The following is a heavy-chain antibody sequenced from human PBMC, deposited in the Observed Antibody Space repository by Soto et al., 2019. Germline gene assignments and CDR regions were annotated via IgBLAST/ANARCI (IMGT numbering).Heavy chain of an antibody. CDR1: GFSLGTSGVA. D-gene: IGHD3-3*01. CDR3: ARIFDFWSGYYFSY. Sequence: EXGPTLVNPTQTLTLTCTFSGFSLGTSGVAVGWIRQAPRKAPEWLAFIFWDDVKRYSPSLENRLTITKDTSKNQVVLTMTNMDPVDTATYYCARIFDFWSGYYFSYWGRGTLVTVSS. CDR2: IFWDDVK. V-gene: IGHV2-5*02. J-gene: IGHJ4*02.